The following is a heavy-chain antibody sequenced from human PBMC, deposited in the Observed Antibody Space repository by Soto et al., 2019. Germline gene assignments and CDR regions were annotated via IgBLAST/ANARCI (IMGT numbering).Heavy chain of an antibody. V-gene: IGHV4-30-2*01. CDR1: GASVSSDSYS. J-gene: IGHJ3*02. CDR2: YFQGGDA. Sequence: QLQLQESDSGLVRPAQTLSLTCAVSGASVSSDSYSWSWIRQPPGQGLEWIGFYFQGGDAYYNPYLESRVTISVDRSKNQFSLKLRSVAAADTAVYYCARLDYQSSGSYAFDIWGQGTTVTVSS. D-gene: IGHD3-22*01. CDR3: ARLDYQSSGSYAFDI.